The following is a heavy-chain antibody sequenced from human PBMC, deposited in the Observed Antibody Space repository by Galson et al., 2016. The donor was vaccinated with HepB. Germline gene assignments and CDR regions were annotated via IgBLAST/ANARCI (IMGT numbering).Heavy chain of an antibody. Sequence: SLRFSCAASGFTFSSYSMNWVRQAPGKGLEWVSSISSGSSYIYYADSVKGRFTISRDNAKNSLYLQMNSLRAEDTAVYYCARDDAIVATTRNWFDPWGQGTLVTVSS. CDR1: GFTFSSYS. V-gene: IGHV3-21*01. CDR3: ARDDAIVATTRNWFDP. CDR2: ISSGSSYI. J-gene: IGHJ5*02. D-gene: IGHD5-12*01.